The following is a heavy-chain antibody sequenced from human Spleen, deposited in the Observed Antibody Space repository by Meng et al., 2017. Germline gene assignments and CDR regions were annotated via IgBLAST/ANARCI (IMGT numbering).Heavy chain of an antibody. V-gene: IGHV4-59*01. CDR3: ARGRGSWYSPFAY. J-gene: IGHJ4*02. CDR1: GGSITSNY. CDR2: IHYSGST. Sequence: SETLSLTCTVSGGSITSNYWSWIRQPPGKALEWIGYIHYSGSTNYNPSLKSRVTISLDTSKTQFSLKLSSVTAADTAVYYCARGRGSWYSPFAYWGQGTLVTVSS. D-gene: IGHD2-15*01.